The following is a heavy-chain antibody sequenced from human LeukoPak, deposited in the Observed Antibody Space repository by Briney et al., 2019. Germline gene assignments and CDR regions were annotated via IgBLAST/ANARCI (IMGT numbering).Heavy chain of an antibody. J-gene: IGHJ4*02. D-gene: IGHD1-26*01. CDR1: GYTFTSYG. Sequence: ASAKVSCKASGYTFTSYGISWVRQAPGQGLEWMGCISAYNGNTNYAQKLQGRVTMTTDTSTSTAYMELRSLRSADTAVYYCARSALAWGGSYPPNFDYWGQGTLVTVSS. V-gene: IGHV1-18*01. CDR2: ISAYNGNT. CDR3: ARSALAWGGSYPPNFDY.